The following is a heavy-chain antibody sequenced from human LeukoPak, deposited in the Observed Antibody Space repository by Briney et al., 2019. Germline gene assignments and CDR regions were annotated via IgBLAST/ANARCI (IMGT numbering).Heavy chain of an antibody. CDR2: IHPNSGGT. J-gene: IGHJ4*02. D-gene: IGHD6-13*01. Sequence: AASVKVSCKASGYTFTGYYMHCVRQAPGQGLEWMGWIHPNSGGTKHAQKFQGRVTMTRGTSISTAYMELSRLRSDDTAVYYCARAGYSSTYRFTGDYWGQGSLVTVS. V-gene: IGHV1-2*02. CDR3: ARAGYSSTYRFTGDY. CDR1: GYTFTGYY.